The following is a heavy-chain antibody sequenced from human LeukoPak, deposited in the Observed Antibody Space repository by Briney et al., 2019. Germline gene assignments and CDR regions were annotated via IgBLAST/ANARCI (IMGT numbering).Heavy chain of an antibody. Sequence: GGSLRLSCAASGFTFSRYGMHWVRQAPGKGLEWVAFIRYDGSNKYYADSVKGRFTISRDNAKNSLYLQMNSLRAEDTAVYYCARRSGIAVAGAFDYWGQGTLVTVSS. CDR3: ARRSGIAVAGAFDY. CDR1: GFTFSRYG. D-gene: IGHD6-19*01. V-gene: IGHV3-30*02. CDR2: IRYDGSNK. J-gene: IGHJ4*02.